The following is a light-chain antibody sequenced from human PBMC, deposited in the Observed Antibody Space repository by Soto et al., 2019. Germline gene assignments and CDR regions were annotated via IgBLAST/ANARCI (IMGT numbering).Light chain of an antibody. J-gene: IGKJ1*01. CDR3: QQSYSTTPT. CDR2: AAS. Sequence: DIQMTQSPSSLSASVGDRVTITCRASQSISSYLNWYQQKPGKAPKLLIYAASSLQSGVPSRFSGSGSGTDVTLTISSLQPEDFATYYCQQSYSTTPTFGQGTKVEIK. CDR1: QSISSY. V-gene: IGKV1-39*01.